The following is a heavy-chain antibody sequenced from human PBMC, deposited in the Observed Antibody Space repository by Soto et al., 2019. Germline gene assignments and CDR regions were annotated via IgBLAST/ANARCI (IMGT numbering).Heavy chain of an antibody. J-gene: IGHJ3*01. CDR2: LYSGGGT. D-gene: IGHD1-26*01. Sequence: EVQLVETGGGLIQPGGSLRLSCAASGFIVSNNYMSWVRQAPGKGLEGVSVLYSGGGTYYADSVKGRFTIYRDSSKNTLYLQMTSLSDEDTAVYFCARGGANDAFDVWGQGTMVTVSS. CDR1: GFIVSNNY. CDR3: ARGGANDAFDV. V-gene: IGHV3-53*02.